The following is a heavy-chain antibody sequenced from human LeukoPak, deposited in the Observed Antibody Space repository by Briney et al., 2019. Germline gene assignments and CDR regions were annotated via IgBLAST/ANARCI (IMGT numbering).Heavy chain of an antibody. D-gene: IGHD6-19*01. CDR1: GGSISGYY. Sequence: PSETLSLTYTVSGGSISGYYWSWIWQPPGKGLEWVGYISYSGSTNYNPSLKSRVTISVDTSKNQFSLKLSSVTAADTAIYYCARDGRAGSLFAYWGQGTLVTVSS. CDR2: ISYSGST. CDR3: ARDGRAGSLFAY. V-gene: IGHV4-59*01. J-gene: IGHJ4*02.